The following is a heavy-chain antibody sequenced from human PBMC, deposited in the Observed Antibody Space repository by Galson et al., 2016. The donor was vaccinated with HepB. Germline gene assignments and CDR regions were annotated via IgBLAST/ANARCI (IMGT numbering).Heavy chain of an antibody. V-gene: IGHV3-30*04. Sequence: SLRLSCAASGLSFNTYAMHWVRQAPGKGLEWVAIISDDGSEKHYADSLQGRFTISRDNSKDTLYLQMTGLRTEDTAVYFCATGYSTSPRRLWGQGTLVTVSP. CDR2: ISDDGSEK. CDR1: GLSFNTYA. D-gene: IGHD6-6*01. J-gene: IGHJ4*02. CDR3: ATGYSTSPRRL.